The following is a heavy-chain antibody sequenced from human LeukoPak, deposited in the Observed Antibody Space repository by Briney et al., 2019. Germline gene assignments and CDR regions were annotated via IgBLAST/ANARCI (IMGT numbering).Heavy chain of an antibody. CDR1: GYSFTSYW. D-gene: IGHD3-22*01. CDR2: IYPGDSDT. J-gene: IGHJ6*02. V-gene: IGHV5-51*01. Sequence: GESLKISCKGSGYSFTSYWIGWVRQMPGKGLEWMGIIYPGDSDTRYSPSFQGQVTISADKSISTAYLQWSSLKASDTAMYYCARHRYYYDSSALRYYGMDAWGQGTTVTVSS. CDR3: ARHRYYYDSSALRYYGMDA.